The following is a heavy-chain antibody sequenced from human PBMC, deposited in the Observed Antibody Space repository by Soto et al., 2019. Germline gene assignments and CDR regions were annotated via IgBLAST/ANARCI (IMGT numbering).Heavy chain of an antibody. CDR3: ARNPLAGLSLYYYMDV. J-gene: IGHJ6*03. V-gene: IGHV4-39*01. Sequence: PSETLSLTCTVSGGSISSSSYYWGWIRQPPGKGLEWIGSIYYSGSTDYNPSLKSRVTTSVDTSKNQFSLKLSSVTAADTAVYYCARNPLAGLSLYYYMDVWGKGTTVTVSS. CDR1: GGSISSSSYY. CDR2: IYYSGST. D-gene: IGHD3-10*01.